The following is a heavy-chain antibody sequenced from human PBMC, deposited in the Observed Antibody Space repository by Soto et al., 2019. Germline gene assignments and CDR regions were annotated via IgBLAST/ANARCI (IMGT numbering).Heavy chain of an antibody. D-gene: IGHD5-12*01. J-gene: IGHJ4*02. CDR1: GGTFSSYA. V-gene: IGHV1-69*01. Sequence: QVQLVQSGAEVKKPGSSVKVSCKASGGTFSSYAISWVRQAPGQGLEWMGGIIPIFGTATYAQKFQGRVTITADESTSTAYMELSSLRSEDMAVYYCARGRWLQSRGDRGSDYWGQGTLVTVSS. CDR2: IIPIFGTA. CDR3: ARGRWLQSRGDRGSDY.